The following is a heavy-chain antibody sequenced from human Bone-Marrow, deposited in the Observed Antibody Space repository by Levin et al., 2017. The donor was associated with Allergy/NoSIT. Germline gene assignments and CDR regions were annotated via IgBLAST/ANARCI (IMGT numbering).Heavy chain of an antibody. D-gene: IGHD3-22*01. CDR3: ARGGRGYYDSSGYNY. CDR1: GGTFSSYA. CDR2: IIPIFGTA. J-gene: IGHJ4*02. V-gene: IGHV1-69*13. Sequence: GASVKVSCKASGGTFSSYAISWVRQAPGQGLEWMGGIIPIFGTANYAQKFQGRVTITADESTSTAYMELSSLRSEDTAVYYCARGGRGYYDSSGYNYWGQGTLVTVSS.